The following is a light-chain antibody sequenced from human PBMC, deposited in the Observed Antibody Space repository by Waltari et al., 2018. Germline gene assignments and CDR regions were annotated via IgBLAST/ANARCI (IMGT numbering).Light chain of an antibody. CDR1: SGSVSTNYY. J-gene: IGLJ3*02. Sequence: QTVVTQEPSFSVSPGGTVTLTCGLSSGSVSTNYYPSWYQQAPGQAPRTPIYSPNTRSSGVPDRFSGSILGNKAALTITGDEADDESDYYCVLYMGSGIWVFGGGTKLTVL. CDR2: SPN. V-gene: IGLV8-61*01. CDR3: VLYMGSGIWV.